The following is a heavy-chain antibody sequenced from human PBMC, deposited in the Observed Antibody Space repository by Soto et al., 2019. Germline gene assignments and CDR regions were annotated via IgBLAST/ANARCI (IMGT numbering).Heavy chain of an antibody. Sequence: QVQLVQSGAEVKKPGSSVKVSCKASGGTFSSYAISWVRQAPGQGLEWMGGIIPIFGTANYAQKFQGRVTITADESTSTAYMELSSLRSEDTVVYYCARGGYSYGKYYYYGMDVWGQGTTVTVSS. V-gene: IGHV1-69*01. CDR2: IIPIFGTA. CDR3: ARGGYSYGKYYYYGMDV. J-gene: IGHJ6*02. D-gene: IGHD5-18*01. CDR1: GGTFSSYA.